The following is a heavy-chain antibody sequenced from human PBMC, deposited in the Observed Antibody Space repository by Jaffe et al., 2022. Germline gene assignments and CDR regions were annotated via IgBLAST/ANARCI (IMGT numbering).Heavy chain of an antibody. D-gene: IGHD6-13*01. CDR3: ARGDSSWYPQPSWFDP. V-gene: IGHV3-48*01. CDR2: ISSSSSTI. Sequence: EVQLVESGGGLVQPGGSLRLSCAASGFTFSSYSMNWVRQAPGKGLEWVSYISSSSSTIYYADSVKGRFTISRDNAKNSLYLQMNSLRAEDTAVYYCARGDSSWYPQPSWFDPWGQGTLVTVSS. CDR1: GFTFSSYS. J-gene: IGHJ5*02.